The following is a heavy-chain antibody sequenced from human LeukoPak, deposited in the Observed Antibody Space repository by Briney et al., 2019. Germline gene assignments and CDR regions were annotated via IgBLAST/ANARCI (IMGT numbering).Heavy chain of an antibody. Sequence: KPSETLSLTCTVSGVSISSYYWSWIRQAAGKGLERIGRINTSGNTNYNPSLKSRVSLSVDTSKNQFSLKLSSVTAADTAVYYCARIYCDGGGCYWFDPWGQGTLVTVSS. CDR2: INTSGNT. CDR3: ARIYCDGGGCYWFDP. J-gene: IGHJ5*02. CDR1: GVSISSYY. D-gene: IGHD2-15*01. V-gene: IGHV4-4*07.